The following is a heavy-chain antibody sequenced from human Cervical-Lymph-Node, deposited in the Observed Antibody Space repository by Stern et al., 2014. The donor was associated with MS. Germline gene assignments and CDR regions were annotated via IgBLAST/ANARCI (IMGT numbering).Heavy chain of an antibody. V-gene: IGHV3-33*01. CDR2: IWYDGSNK. CDR1: GFTFSSYG. Sequence: VHLVESGGGVVQPGRSLRLSCAASGFTFSSYGMHWVRQAPGKGLEGVAVIWYDGSNKYYADSVKGRFTISRDNSKNTLYLQMNSLRAEDTAVYYCASHHSSSWYGADYWGQGTLVTVSS. D-gene: IGHD6-13*01. J-gene: IGHJ4*02. CDR3: ASHHSSSWYGADY.